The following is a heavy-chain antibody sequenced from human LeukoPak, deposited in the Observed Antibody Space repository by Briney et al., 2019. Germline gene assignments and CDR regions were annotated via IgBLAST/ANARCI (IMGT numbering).Heavy chain of an antibody. CDR2: IFHNGGT. Sequence: GSLRLSCAASGFTFDDYGMSWVRQAPGKGLEWIGTIFHNGGTYYSPSLESRLTISLDTSKNQFSLKLTSVTAADTAVYYCARHSSIWNGSRWIYSYYYMDVWGKGTTVTVSS. D-gene: IGHD3-3*01. V-gene: IGHV4-38-2*01. CDR1: GFTFDDYG. J-gene: IGHJ6*03. CDR3: ARHSSIWNGSRWIYSYYYMDV.